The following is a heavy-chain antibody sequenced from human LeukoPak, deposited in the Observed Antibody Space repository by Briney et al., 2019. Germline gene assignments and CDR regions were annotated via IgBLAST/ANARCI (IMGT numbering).Heavy chain of an antibody. CDR3: ARVLPVQNWFDP. Sequence: SETLSLTCTVSGGSISSYYWSWIRQPPGKGLGWIGYIYYSGSTNYNPSLKSRVTISVDTSKNQFSLKLSSVTAADTAVYYCARVLPVQNWFDPWGQGTLVTVSS. J-gene: IGHJ5*02. V-gene: IGHV4-59*01. CDR2: IYYSGST. CDR1: GGSISSYY. D-gene: IGHD2-2*01.